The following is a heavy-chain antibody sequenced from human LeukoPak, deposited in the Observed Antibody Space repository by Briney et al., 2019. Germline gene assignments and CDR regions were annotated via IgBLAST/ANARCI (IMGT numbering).Heavy chain of an antibody. D-gene: IGHD6-13*01. Sequence: SENLSLTCTVSGGSISSSSYYWGWIRQPPGKGLEWIGSIYYSGSTYYNPSLKSRVTISVDTSKNQFSLKLSSVTAADTAVYYCARQDSSSWIRRWFDPWGQGTLVTVSS. V-gene: IGHV4-39*01. CDR3: ARQDSSSWIRRWFDP. CDR1: GGSISSSSYY. J-gene: IGHJ5*02. CDR2: IYYSGST.